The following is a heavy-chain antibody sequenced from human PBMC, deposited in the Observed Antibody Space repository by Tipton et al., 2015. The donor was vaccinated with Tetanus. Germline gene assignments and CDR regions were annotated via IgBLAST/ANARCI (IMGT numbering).Heavy chain of an antibody. CDR1: GFTFSSYA. J-gene: IGHJ4*02. CDR2: ISYDGSNK. D-gene: IGHD2-8*01. V-gene: IGHV3-30-3*01. Sequence: SLRLSCAASGFTFSSYAMHWVRQAPGKGLEWVAVISYDGSNKYYADSVKGRFTISRDNSKNTLYLQMNSRRAEDTAVYYCARGSAQRYCTNGVCYGVDYWGQGTLVTVSS. CDR3: ARGSAQRYCTNGVCYGVDY.